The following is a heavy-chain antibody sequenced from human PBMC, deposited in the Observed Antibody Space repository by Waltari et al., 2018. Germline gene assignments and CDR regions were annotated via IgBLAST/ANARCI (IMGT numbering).Heavy chain of an antibody. D-gene: IGHD2-2*01. Sequence: QVHLVESGGGVVQPGGSLRLSCAASGFTFSDYGMHWVRQAPGKGLEWVAVRWYDGNNKYYADPVKGRFTISRDNSKNTLFLQMNSLGAEDTAMYYCVRDGIGGTSFYGYLDYWGQGTLVTVSS. V-gene: IGHV3-33*01. CDR2: RWYDGNNK. CDR3: VRDGIGGTSFYGYLDY. CDR1: GFTFSDYG. J-gene: IGHJ4*02.